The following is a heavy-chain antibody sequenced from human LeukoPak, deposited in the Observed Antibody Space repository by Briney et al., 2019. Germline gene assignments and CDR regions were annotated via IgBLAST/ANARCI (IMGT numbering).Heavy chain of an antibody. V-gene: IGHV4-61*02. CDR2: IYTSGST. CDR3: ARGTLVNGGAVRGALDY. D-gene: IGHD3-10*01. Sequence: PSETLSLTCTVSGGSISSGSYYWSWIRQPAGKGLEWIGRIYTSGSTNYNPSLKSRVTISVDTSKNQFSLKLSSVTAADTAVYYCARGTLVNGGAVRGALDYWGQGTLVTVSS. J-gene: IGHJ4*02. CDR1: GGSISSGSYY.